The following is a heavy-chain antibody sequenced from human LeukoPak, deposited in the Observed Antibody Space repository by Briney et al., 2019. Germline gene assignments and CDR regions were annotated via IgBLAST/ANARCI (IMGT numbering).Heavy chain of an antibody. CDR1: GFTFSSYG. CDR2: IRYDGSNK. Sequence: GGSLRLSCAASGFTFSSYGMHWVRQAPGKGLEWVAFIRYDGSNKYYADSVKGRFTISRDNSKTTLYLQMNSLRAEDTAVYYCARGSTVAAGTSIPDYWGQGTLVTVSS. D-gene: IGHD6-13*01. V-gene: IGHV3-30*02. CDR3: ARGSTVAAGTSIPDY. J-gene: IGHJ4*02.